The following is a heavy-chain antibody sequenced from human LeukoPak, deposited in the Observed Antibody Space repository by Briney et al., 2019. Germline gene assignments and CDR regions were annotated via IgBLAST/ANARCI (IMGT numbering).Heavy chain of an antibody. Sequence: ASVKVSFKASGYTFTGYYMHWVRQAPGQGLEWMGWINPNSGGTNYAQKFHGRVTMTRDTSISTAYMELSRLRSDDTAVYYCAREKWELLGREDYYYGMDGWGQGTTVTVSS. CDR3: AREKWELLGREDYYYGMDG. J-gene: IGHJ6*02. CDR1: GYTFTGYY. V-gene: IGHV1-2*02. D-gene: IGHD1-26*01. CDR2: INPNSGGT.